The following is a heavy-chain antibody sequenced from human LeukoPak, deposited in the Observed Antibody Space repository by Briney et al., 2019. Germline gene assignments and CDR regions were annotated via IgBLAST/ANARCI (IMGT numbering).Heavy chain of an antibody. Sequence: ASVKVSCKASGYTFTGYYMHWVRQAPGQGLEWMGWINPNSGGTNYAQKFQVWVTMTRDTSINTVYMELSRLGSDDTAVYYCARAGPLWSSDYIHPFDYWGQGTLVTISS. CDR2: INPNSGGT. V-gene: IGHV1-2*04. CDR3: ARAGPLWSSDYIHPFDY. CDR1: GYTFTGYY. J-gene: IGHJ4*02. D-gene: IGHD3-16*01.